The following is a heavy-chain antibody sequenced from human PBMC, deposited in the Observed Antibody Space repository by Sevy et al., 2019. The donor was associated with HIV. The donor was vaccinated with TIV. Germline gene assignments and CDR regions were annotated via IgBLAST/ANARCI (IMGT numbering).Heavy chain of an antibody. CDR2: IKSKSDGWTA. D-gene: IGHD6-13*01. V-gene: IGHV3-15*01. Sequence: GGSLRLSCAASGFIFKNSWMSWVRQAPGKGLEWVGRIKSKSDGWTAEYAAPVRGRLTISRDDSKNTLYLQMNSLKTEDTAVYYCTTVAAAATDYWGQGTLVTVSS. CDR3: TTVAAAATDY. J-gene: IGHJ4*02. CDR1: GFIFKNSW.